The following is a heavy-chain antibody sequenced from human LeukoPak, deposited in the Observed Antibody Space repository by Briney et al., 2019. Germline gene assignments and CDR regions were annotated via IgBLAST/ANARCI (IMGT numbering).Heavy chain of an antibody. CDR3: ARGGDILTGYCFDY. J-gene: IGHJ4*02. CDR2: IYYSGDT. Sequence: SETLSLTCTVSGGSVSSGSYYWSSIRQPPGKGLQWIGYIYYSGDTNYNPSLKSRVTISIDTSKNQFSLKLTSVTAADTAMYYCARGGDILTGYCFDYWGQGTLVTVSS. CDR1: GGSVSSGSYY. D-gene: IGHD3-9*01. V-gene: IGHV4-61*01.